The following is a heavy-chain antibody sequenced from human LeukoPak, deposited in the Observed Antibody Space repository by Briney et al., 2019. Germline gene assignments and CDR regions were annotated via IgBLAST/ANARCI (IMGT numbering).Heavy chain of an antibody. CDR3: ARETPSNWIDY. CDR2: IIPIFGTA. CDR1: GDTFSSYA. V-gene: IGHV1-69*05. Sequence: ASVKVSCKASGDTFSSYAISWVRQAPGQGLEWMGGIIPIFGTANYAQKFQGRVTITTDESTSTAYMELSSLRSEDTAVYYCARETPSNWIDYWGQGTLVTVSS. J-gene: IGHJ4*02. D-gene: IGHD1-1*01.